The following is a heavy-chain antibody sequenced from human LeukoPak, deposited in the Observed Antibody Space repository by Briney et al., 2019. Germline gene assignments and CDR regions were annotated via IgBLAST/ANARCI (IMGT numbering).Heavy chain of an antibody. J-gene: IGHJ4*02. Sequence: PGGSLRLSCAASGFTFSSYWMHWVRQAPGKGLEWVSVISGSGGSIYYADSVKGRFTISKDNSKNTLYLQMNSLRAEDTAVYYCAKSGGTGDYYYIDYWGQGTLVTVSA. CDR1: GFTFSSYW. D-gene: IGHD4-17*01. CDR2: ISGSGGSI. V-gene: IGHV3-23*01. CDR3: AKSGGTGDYYYIDY.